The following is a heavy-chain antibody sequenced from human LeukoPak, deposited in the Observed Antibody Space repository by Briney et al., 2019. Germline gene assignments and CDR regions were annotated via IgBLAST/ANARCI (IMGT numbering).Heavy chain of an antibody. CDR3: ATRPASETYYGVLDY. D-gene: IGHD3-16*01. J-gene: IGHJ4*02. CDR2: ITYNGGST. V-gene: IGHV3-23*01. CDR1: GLAFSRHA. Sequence: GGSLRLSCEASGLAFSRHAMTWVRQAPGKGLEWVSGITYNGGSTYYAESVKGRFTISRDNSKNTLYLQMNNLRAEDTALYYCATRPASETYYGVLDYWGQGNLVTVSS.